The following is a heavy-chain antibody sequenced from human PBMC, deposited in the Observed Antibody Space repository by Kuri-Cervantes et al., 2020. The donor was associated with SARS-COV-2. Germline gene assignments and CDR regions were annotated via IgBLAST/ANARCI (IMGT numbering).Heavy chain of an antibody. CDR1: GFTFSDYY. J-gene: IGHJ4*02. V-gene: IGHV3-69-1*02. Sequence: GESLKISCTASGFTFSDYYMNWVRQAPGKGLEWVSSISSSSTIYYADSVKGRFTISRDYSRDTLYLQMNSLRAEDTAIYYCAKSDGIFMIYATRAAFDHWGQGSLVTVSS. CDR3: AKSDGIFMIYATRAAFDH. D-gene: IGHD2-8*01. CDR2: ISSSSTI.